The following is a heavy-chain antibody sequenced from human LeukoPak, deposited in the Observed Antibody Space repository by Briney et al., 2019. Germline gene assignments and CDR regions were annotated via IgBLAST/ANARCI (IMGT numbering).Heavy chain of an antibody. D-gene: IGHD1-14*01. CDR1: GFTFDDYG. Sequence: GGSLRLSCAASGFTFDDYGMSWVRQAPGKGLEWVSGINWNGGSTGYADSVKGRFTISRDNAKNSLYLQMNSLRAEDTALYYCAKGSSIPGGGYSYYYYGMDVWGQGTTVTVSS. J-gene: IGHJ6*02. V-gene: IGHV3-20*04. CDR2: INWNGGST. CDR3: AKGSSIPGGGYSYYYYGMDV.